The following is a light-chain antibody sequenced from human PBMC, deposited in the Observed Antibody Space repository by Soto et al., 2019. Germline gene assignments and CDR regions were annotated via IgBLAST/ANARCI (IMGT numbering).Light chain of an antibody. CDR2: KAY. Sequence: DIRMTQSPSTLSASVGDRVTITCRASQNISPWLAWYQQKPGKAPKLLIYKAYTLESGVPSRFSGSGSGTEFTLNISSLQPDDFATYYCQQYNSYSTFGQGTKVDIX. V-gene: IGKV1-5*03. CDR3: QQYNSYST. J-gene: IGKJ1*01. CDR1: QNISPW.